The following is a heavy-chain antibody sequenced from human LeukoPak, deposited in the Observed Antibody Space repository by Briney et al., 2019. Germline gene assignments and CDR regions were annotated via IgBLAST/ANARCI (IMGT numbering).Heavy chain of an antibody. V-gene: IGHV3-21*01. J-gene: IGHJ4*02. Sequence: GGSLRLSCAASGFTFSSYSMNWVRQAPGEGLEWVSSISSSSSYIYYADSVKGRFTISRDNAKNSLYLQMNSLRAEDTAVYYCARDGMYSSRWITDYWGQGTLVTVSS. CDR3: ARDGMYSSRWITDY. D-gene: IGHD6-13*01. CDR2: ISSSSSYI. CDR1: GFTFSSYS.